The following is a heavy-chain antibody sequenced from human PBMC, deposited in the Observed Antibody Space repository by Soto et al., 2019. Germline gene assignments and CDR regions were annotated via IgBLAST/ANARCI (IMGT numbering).Heavy chain of an antibody. CDR3: ARDSTRTSTWRGLDV. D-gene: IGHD2-2*01. CDR1: GGSISTRDYF. Sequence: QVQLQESGPGLVKHSQTLSLTCTVSGGSISTRDYFWGWVRQHPGKGLEWIGYIFYSGSTYSNPSLQSRLTISVDPSKTQFFLRLASVTAADTDVYYCARDSTRTSTWRGLDVWGQGTTVTVSS. J-gene: IGHJ6*02. CDR2: IFYSGST. V-gene: IGHV4-31*03.